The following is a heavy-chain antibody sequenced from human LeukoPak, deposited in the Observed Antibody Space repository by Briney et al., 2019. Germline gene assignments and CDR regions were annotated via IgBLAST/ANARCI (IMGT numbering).Heavy chain of an antibody. CDR2: ISGSSSYI. V-gene: IGHV3-21*01. Sequence: GGSLKLSCAASGFTFSSYSMNWVRQAPGKGLEWVSSISGSSSYIYYADSVKGRFTISRDNAKNSLYLQMNSLRAEDTAVYYYARDLEFGYDYVWGSYRPRYYFDYWGQGTLVTVSS. D-gene: IGHD3-16*02. J-gene: IGHJ4*02. CDR1: GFTFSSYS. CDR3: ARDLEFGYDYVWGSYRPRYYFDY.